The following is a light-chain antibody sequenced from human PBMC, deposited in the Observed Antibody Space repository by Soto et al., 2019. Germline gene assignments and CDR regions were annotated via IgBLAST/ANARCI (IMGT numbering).Light chain of an antibody. V-gene: IGLV2-8*01. CDR2: EVS. J-gene: IGLJ2*01. CDR1: SSDDGGYNY. CDR3: SSYAGRSVV. Sequence: QSALTQPPSASGSPGQSVTISCTGTSSDDGGYNYVSWFQQHPGKAPKVMIYEVSKRPSGVPDRFSGSKSGNTASLTVSGLQAEDEADYYCSSYAGRSVVFGGGTKLTVL.